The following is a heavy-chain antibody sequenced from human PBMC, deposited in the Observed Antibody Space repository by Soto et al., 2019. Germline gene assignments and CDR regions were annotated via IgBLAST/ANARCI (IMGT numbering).Heavy chain of an antibody. D-gene: IGHD2-15*01. Sequence: SETLSLTCSVSGVSITSYYWSWIRQSAGGGLEWMGRINTDGLSTYSPSFKSRLTMSLDTSKNPASLRLISVPAVDTAVYFCARVPVAVAATEDYYGLDVWGQGTTVTVSS. CDR1: GVSITSYY. CDR2: INTDGLS. J-gene: IGHJ6*02. V-gene: IGHV4-4*07. CDR3: ARVPVAVAATEDYYGLDV.